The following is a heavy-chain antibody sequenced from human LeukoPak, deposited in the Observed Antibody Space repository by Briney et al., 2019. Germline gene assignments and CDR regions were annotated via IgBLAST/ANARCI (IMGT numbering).Heavy chain of an antibody. V-gene: IGHV4-59*01. J-gene: IGHJ6*03. CDR2: IYYSGST. Sequence: SETLSLTCTVSGGSISSYYWSWLRQPPGKGLEWIGYIYYSGSTNYNPSLESRVTISVDTSKNQFSLKLSSVTAADTAVYFCARGLKSGGYPLWYYYYYMDVWGKGTTVTVSS. D-gene: IGHD3-22*01. CDR3: ARGLKSGGYPLWYYYYYMDV. CDR1: GGSISSYY.